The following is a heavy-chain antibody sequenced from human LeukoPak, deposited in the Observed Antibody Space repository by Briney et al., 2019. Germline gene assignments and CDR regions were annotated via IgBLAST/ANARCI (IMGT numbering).Heavy chain of an antibody. Sequence: GGSLRLSCAASGFTFSSYAMSWVRQAPGKGLEWVSGVSGSGGSTYYADSVKGRFTISRDNSKNTLYLQMNSLRAGDTAVYYCAKDLDIVATITGNWGQGTLVTVSS. V-gene: IGHV3-23*01. CDR2: VSGSGGST. J-gene: IGHJ4*02. CDR3: AKDLDIVATITGN. CDR1: GFTFSSYA. D-gene: IGHD5-12*01.